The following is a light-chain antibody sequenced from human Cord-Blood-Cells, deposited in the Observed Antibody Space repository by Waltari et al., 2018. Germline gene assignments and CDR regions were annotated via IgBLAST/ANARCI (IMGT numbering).Light chain of an antibody. CDR3: QQYGSSPLT. J-gene: IGKJ4*01. Sequence: EIVLTPSPGTLSLSPRERDTLSCRASQSVSSSYLSWYQQKPGEPPRLLIYGASSRATGIPDRFSGSGSGRDFTLTISRLEPEDFAVYYCQQYGSSPLTFGGGTKVEIK. CDR1: QSVSSSY. V-gene: IGKV3-20*01. CDR2: GAS.